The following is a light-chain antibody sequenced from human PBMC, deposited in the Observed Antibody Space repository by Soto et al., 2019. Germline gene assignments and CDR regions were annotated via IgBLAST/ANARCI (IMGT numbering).Light chain of an antibody. Sequence: DIQMTQSPSTLSASVGDGVTITCRASQNISVWLAWYQQRPGKAPKFLIYDASNLETGVSSRFSGGGSGTEFTLTIRSLQPDDFAPYYCQQYDSSSPTFGQGTKLEIK. CDR3: QQYDSSSPT. CDR2: DAS. CDR1: QNISVW. J-gene: IGKJ2*01. V-gene: IGKV1-5*01.